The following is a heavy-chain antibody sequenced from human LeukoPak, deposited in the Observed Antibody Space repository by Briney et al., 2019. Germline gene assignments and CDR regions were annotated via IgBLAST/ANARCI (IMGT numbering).Heavy chain of an antibody. J-gene: IGHJ2*01. V-gene: IGHV5-51*01. CDR1: GYSFTNSW. D-gene: IGHD7-27*01. CDR3: ARRPAGLAGWFFDL. CDR2: IYPDDSDT. Sequence: GESLKISCEASGYSFTNSWIGWVRQMSGRGLEWMGIIYPDDSDTRCCPSFQGQVTISVDKSISTAYLQWSSLEAPDTALYYCARRPAGLAGWFFDLWGRGTLVTVSS.